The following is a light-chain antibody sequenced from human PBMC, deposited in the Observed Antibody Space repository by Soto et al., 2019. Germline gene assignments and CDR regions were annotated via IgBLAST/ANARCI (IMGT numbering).Light chain of an antibody. Sequence: QSALTQPPSASGSPGQSGTISCAGTSNNVGSYDYVSWYRQHPGQAPKLLIYEVTKRPSGVPDRFSGSKSGNTASLTVSGLQAEDEDDYSCSYFVGVNSYVFGTGTKLTVL. CDR3: SYFVGVNSYV. V-gene: IGLV2-8*01. CDR1: SNNVGSYDY. J-gene: IGLJ1*01. CDR2: EVT.